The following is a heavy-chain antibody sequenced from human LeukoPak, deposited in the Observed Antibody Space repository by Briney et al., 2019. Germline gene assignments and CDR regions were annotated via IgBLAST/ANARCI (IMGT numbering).Heavy chain of an antibody. D-gene: IGHD6-6*01. CDR2: IYYSGST. CDR1: GGSIRSYY. CDR3: ASIPSYYFDY. J-gene: IGHJ4*02. V-gene: IGHV4-59*01. Sequence: PSETLSLTCTVSGGSIRSYYWSWIRQPPGKGLEWIGYIYYSGSTNYNPSLKSRVTISVDTSKNQFSLKLSSVTAADTAVYYCASIPSYYFDYWGQGTLVTVSS.